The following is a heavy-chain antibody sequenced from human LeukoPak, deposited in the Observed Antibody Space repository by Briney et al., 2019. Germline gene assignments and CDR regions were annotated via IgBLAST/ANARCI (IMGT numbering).Heavy chain of an antibody. CDR2: ISWNSGSI. V-gene: IGHV3-9*01. CDR1: GFTFDDYA. D-gene: IGHD6-13*01. CDR3: AKDTSSSWHEYFQH. Sequence: SGGSLRLSCAASGFTFDDYAMHWARQAPGKGLEWVSGISWNSGSIGYADSVKGRFTISRDNAKNSLYLQMNSLRAEDTALYYCAKDTSSSWHEYFQHWGQGTLVTVSS. J-gene: IGHJ1*01.